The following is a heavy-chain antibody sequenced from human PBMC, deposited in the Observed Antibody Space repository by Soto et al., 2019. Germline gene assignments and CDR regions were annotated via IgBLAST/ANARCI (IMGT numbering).Heavy chain of an antibody. V-gene: IGHV1-3*01. CDR3: AGESSPGLIVVVMAY. CDR1: GYTFTSYA. D-gene: IGHD3-22*01. CDR2: INAGNGNT. J-gene: IGHJ4*02. Sequence: ASVKVSCKASGYTFTSYAMHWVRQAPGQRLEWMGWINAGNGNTKYSQKFQGRVTITRDTSASTAYMELSSLRSEDTAVYYCAGESSPGLIVVVMAYWGQGTLVTVSS.